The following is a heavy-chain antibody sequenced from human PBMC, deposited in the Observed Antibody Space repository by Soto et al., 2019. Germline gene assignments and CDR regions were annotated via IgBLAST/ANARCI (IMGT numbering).Heavy chain of an antibody. CDR1: GFTFSSYG. V-gene: IGHV3-30*18. D-gene: IGHD2-2*01. J-gene: IGHJ6*02. CDR3: AKDSIYCSSTSCHYYYGMDV. Sequence: SLRLSCAASGFTFSSYGMHWVRQAPGKGLEWVAVISYDGSNKYYADSVKGRFTISRDNSKNTLYLQMNSLRAEDTAVYYCAKDSIYCSSTSCHYYYGMDVWGQGTTVTVSS. CDR2: ISYDGSNK.